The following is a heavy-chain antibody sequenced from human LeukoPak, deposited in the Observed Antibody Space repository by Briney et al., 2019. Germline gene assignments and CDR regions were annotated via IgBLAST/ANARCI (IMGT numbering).Heavy chain of an antibody. D-gene: IGHD2-8*01. CDR3: AKRWASSEGPINGY. V-gene: IGHV1-69*01. CDR2: IIPIFGTA. CDR1: GGTFSSYA. J-gene: IGHJ4*02. Sequence: SVKVSCKASGGTFSSYAISWVRQAPGQGLEWMGGIIPIFGTANYAQKFQGRVTITADESTSTAYMELSSLRSEDTAVYYCAKRWASSEGPINGYWGQGALVTVSS.